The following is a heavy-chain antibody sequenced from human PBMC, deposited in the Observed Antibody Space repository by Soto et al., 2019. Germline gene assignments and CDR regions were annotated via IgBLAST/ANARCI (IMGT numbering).Heavy chain of an antibody. J-gene: IGHJ4*02. Sequence: ASVKVSCKASGGTFSSYTISWVRQAPGQGLEWMGRIIPILGIANYAQKFQGRVTITADKSTSTAYMELSSLRSEDTAVYYCAREGDVRSTNDALYSSSWFDYWGQGTLVTVSS. D-gene: IGHD6-13*01. V-gene: IGHV1-69*04. CDR3: AREGDVRSTNDALYSSSWFDY. CDR1: GGTFSSYT. CDR2: IIPILGIA.